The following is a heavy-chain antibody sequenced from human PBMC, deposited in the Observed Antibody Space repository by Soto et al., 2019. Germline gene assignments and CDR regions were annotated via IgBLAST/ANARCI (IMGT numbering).Heavy chain of an antibody. CDR2: ISSSSSTI. D-gene: IGHD3-9*01. CDR3: ARDQSDILTGYYNGEFDY. J-gene: IGHJ4*02. Sequence: GSLRLSCAASGFTFSSYSMNWVRQAPGKGLEWVSYISSSSSTIYYADSVKGRFTISRDNAKNSLYLQMNSLRDEDTAVYYCARDQSDILTGYYNGEFDYWGQGTLVTVS. CDR1: GFTFSSYS. V-gene: IGHV3-48*02.